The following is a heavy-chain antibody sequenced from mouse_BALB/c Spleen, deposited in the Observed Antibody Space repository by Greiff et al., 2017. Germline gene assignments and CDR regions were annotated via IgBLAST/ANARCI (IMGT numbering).Heavy chain of an antibody. J-gene: IGHJ2*01. CDR1: GFTFSDYG. CDR2: ISNLAYSI. Sequence: EVKLMESGGGLVQPGGSRKLSCAASGFTFSDYGMAWVRQAPGKGPEWVAFISNLAYSIYYADTVTGRFTISRENAKNTLYLEMSSLRSEDTAMYYCARVYYRYAFDYWGQGTTLTVSA. D-gene: IGHD2-14*01. V-gene: IGHV5-15*02. CDR3: ARVYYRYAFDY.